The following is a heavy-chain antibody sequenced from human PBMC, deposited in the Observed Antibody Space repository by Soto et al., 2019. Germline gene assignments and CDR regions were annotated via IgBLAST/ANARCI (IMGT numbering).Heavy chain of an antibody. J-gene: IGHJ4*02. D-gene: IGHD3-10*01. V-gene: IGHV3-23*01. CDR3: AKGYGSGSWIFLLFDY. CDR2: ISGSGGST. CDR1: GFTFSSYA. Sequence: GGSLRLSCAASGFTFSSYAMSWVRQAPGKGLEWVSAISGSGGSTYYADSVKGRFTISRDNSKNTLYLQMNSLRAEDAAVYYCAKGYGSGSWIFLLFDYWGQGTLVTVSS.